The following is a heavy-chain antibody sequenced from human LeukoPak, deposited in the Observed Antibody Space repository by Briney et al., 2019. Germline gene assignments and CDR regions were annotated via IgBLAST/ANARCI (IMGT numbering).Heavy chain of an antibody. CDR2: ISYDGSNK. CDR1: GFTFSSYA. Sequence: GGSLRLSCAASGFTFSSYAMHWVRQAPGKGLEWVAVISYDGSNKYYADSVKGRFTISRDHSKNTLYLQMNSLRAEDTGVYYCARETGYYDSSGQLDYWGQGTLVTVSS. J-gene: IGHJ4*02. CDR3: ARETGYYDSSGQLDY. D-gene: IGHD3-22*01. V-gene: IGHV3-30*01.